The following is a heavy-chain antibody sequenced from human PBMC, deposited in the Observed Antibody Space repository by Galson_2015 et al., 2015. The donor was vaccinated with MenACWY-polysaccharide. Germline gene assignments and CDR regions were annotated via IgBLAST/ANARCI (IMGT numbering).Heavy chain of an antibody. CDR2: IQYDGSKI. CDR3: AREGSRIVFHAFDT. D-gene: IGHD6-13*01. V-gene: IGHV3-33*01. CDR1: GSRFSHSG. J-gene: IGHJ3*02. Sequence: SLRLSCAASGSRFSHSGMHWVRQAPGKGLEWVAVIQYDGSKIIYAESMKGRFTISRDNSKNTLFLEMNSLGAEDTAVYYCAREGSRIVFHAFDTWGQGTMVTVSS.